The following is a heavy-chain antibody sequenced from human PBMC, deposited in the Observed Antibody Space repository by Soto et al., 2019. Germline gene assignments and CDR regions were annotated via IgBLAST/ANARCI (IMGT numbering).Heavy chain of an antibody. CDR1: GFTFSSYA. D-gene: IGHD4-17*01. CDR2: ISGSGGST. J-gene: IGHJ1*01. Sequence: EVQLLESGGGLVQPGGSLRLSCAASGFTFSSYAMSWVRQAPGKGLEWVSAISGSGGSTYYADSVKGRFTISRDNSKNTLYLQMNSLRAEDTAVYSCAKDRQGYGDYEYFQHWGQGTLVTVSS. CDR3: AKDRQGYGDYEYFQH. V-gene: IGHV3-23*01.